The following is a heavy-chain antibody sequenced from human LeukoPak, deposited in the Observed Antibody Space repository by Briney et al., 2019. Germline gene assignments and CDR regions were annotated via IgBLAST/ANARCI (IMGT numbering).Heavy chain of an antibody. CDR3: AKSDGYGLIDS. D-gene: IGHD2-21*02. V-gene: IGHV4-39*01. CDR1: GVSISSSNYY. Sequence: PSETLSLTCIVSGVSISSSNYYWGWVRQPPGKGLEWIGNIYSSGSTYYNSSLKSRVTISIDTSNNQVSLKMSSMTAADTAVSYCAKSDGYGLIDSWGQGTLVTVSS. CDR2: IYSSGST. J-gene: IGHJ5*01.